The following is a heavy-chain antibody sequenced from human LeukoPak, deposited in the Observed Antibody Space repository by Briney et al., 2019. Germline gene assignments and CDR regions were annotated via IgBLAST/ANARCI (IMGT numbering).Heavy chain of an antibody. CDR2: ISSDGSND. CDR1: GFTFSSYA. CDR3: ARVGDSSGYYYRYFDY. V-gene: IGHV3-30-3*01. J-gene: IGHJ4*02. D-gene: IGHD3-22*01. Sequence: GSLRLSCAASGFTFSSYAMHWVRQAPGKGLEWVAVISSDGSNDYYADSVKGRFTISRDNSKNTLYLQMSSLRPEDTAVYYCARVGDSSGYYYRYFDYWGQGTLVTVSS.